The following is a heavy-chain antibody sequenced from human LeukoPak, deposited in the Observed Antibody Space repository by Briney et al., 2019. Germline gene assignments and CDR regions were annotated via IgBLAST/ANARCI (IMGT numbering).Heavy chain of an antibody. CDR2: INHSGST. Sequence: PSETLSLTCAASGGSFSGYYWSWIRQPPGKGLEWIGEINHSGSTNYNASLKSRVTISVDTSKNQFSLKLSSVTAADTAVYYCARDIIPNYDSSGDPYDYWGQGTLVTVSS. D-gene: IGHD3-22*01. V-gene: IGHV4-34*01. CDR3: ARDIIPNYDSSGDPYDY. J-gene: IGHJ4*02. CDR1: GGSFSGYY.